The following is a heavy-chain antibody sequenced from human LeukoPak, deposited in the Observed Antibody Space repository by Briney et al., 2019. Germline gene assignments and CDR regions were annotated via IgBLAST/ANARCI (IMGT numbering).Heavy chain of an antibody. CDR2: MNPNSGNA. D-gene: IGHD3-10*01. J-gene: IGHJ3*02. CDR3: ARGSSRSFDI. V-gene: IGHV1-8*01. Sequence: ASVKVSCKASGYTFTTSDINWVRQAPGQGLQWMGWMNPNSGNAVYAQKFQGRVTMTRSTSINTAYMELSSLRSEDTAVYCCARGSSRSFDIWGLGTMVTVSS. CDR1: GYTFTTSD.